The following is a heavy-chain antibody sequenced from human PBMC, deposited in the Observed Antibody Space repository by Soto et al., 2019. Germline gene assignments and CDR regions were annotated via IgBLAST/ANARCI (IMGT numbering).Heavy chain of an antibody. D-gene: IGHD2-21*01. Sequence: GGSLRLSCAGSGFTFSSYQMHWVRQAPGKGLEWVSYISSSGITIYYAESVKGRFTISRDNAKNSLYLHMNSLRADDTAVYYCARDGYFYYGMDVWGQGTTVTVSS. CDR1: GFTFSSYQ. CDR2: ISSSGITI. V-gene: IGHV3-48*03. CDR3: ARDGYFYYGMDV. J-gene: IGHJ6*02.